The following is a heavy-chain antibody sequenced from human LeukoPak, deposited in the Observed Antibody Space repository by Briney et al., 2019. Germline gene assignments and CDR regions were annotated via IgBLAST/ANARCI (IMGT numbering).Heavy chain of an antibody. CDR3: ARALCSSTSCPYYYYMDV. J-gene: IGHJ6*03. D-gene: IGHD2-2*01. CDR1: GFTFSSYA. Sequence: PGGSLRLSCAASGFTFSSYAMSWVRQAPGKGLEWVSAISGSGGSTYYADSVKGRFTISRDNAKNSLYLQMNSLRAEDTAVYYCARALCSSTSCPYYYYMDVWGKGTTVTVSS. V-gene: IGHV3-23*01. CDR2: ISGSGGST.